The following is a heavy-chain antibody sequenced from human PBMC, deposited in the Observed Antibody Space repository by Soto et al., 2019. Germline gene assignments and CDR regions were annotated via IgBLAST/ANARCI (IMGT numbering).Heavy chain of an antibody. Sequence: EVQLVESGGGLVKPGGSLRLSCAASGFTFSSYSMNWVRQAPGKGLEWVSSISSSSSYIYYADSVKGRFTISRDNAKNSLYLQMNSLRAEDTAVYYCASVGATTWSWFDPWGQGTLVTVSS. D-gene: IGHD1-26*01. CDR2: ISSSSSYI. CDR1: GFTFSSYS. J-gene: IGHJ5*02. V-gene: IGHV3-21*01. CDR3: ASVGATTWSWFDP.